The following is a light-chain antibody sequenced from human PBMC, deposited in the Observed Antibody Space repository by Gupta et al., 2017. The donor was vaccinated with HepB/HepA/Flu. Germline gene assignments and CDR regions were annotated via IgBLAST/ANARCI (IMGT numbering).Light chain of an antibody. V-gene: IGLV7-46*01. CDR1: TGAITSGHY. CDR3: LLSYSDTRM. CDR2: DTN. Sequence: QPVVTQEPSLTVSPGGTVTLTCGSSTGAITSGHYPYWFQQKPGQAPRTLIYDTNNKPAWTPARFSGSPLGGKAALTLAGAQAEDEDEYYCLLSYSDTRMFSGGTKLTVL. J-gene: IGLJ3*02.